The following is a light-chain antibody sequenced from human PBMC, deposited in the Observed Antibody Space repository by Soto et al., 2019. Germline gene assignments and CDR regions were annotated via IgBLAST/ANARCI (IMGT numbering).Light chain of an antibody. Sequence: DTQMTQSPSSLSASLGDRVTITCQANQDVGNFLNWYQQKPGKAPKVVIYDASNLPPGVPSRFSGSGSGTQFAFTISSLQSGDVGTYYCQQYDKPFTFGPGTKVDIK. V-gene: IGKV1-33*01. CDR1: QDVGNF. CDR2: DAS. J-gene: IGKJ3*01. CDR3: QQYDKPFT.